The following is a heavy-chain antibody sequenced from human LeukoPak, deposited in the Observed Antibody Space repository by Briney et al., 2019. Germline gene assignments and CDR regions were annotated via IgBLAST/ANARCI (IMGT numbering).Heavy chain of an antibody. J-gene: IGHJ4*02. V-gene: IGHV4-39*01. D-gene: IGHD3-3*01. CDR2: IHYSGNT. CDR1: GGSTSSSNYY. CDR3: ARLGAGPTYYDFWSGYSSFYLDY. Sequence: SETLSLTCTVSGGSTSSSNYYWGWIRQPPGKGLEWIGGIHYSGNTYYNPSLKSRVTISIDTSKNQFSLKLSSVTAADTAVYYCARLGAGPTYYDFWSGYSSFYLDYWGQGTLVTVSS.